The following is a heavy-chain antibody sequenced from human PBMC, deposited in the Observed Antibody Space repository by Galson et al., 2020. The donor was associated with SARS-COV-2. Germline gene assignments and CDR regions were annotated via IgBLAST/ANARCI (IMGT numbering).Heavy chain of an antibody. Sequence: GGSLRLSCEASGFTFSRYAVHWVRQAPGKGLEWVAVISYDGRNTHYADSVKGRFTISRDNSKNTLYLQMNSLRPEDTAVYSCASDYYDSSGYSTNGMDVWGQGTTVTVSS. D-gene: IGHD3-22*01. CDR3: ASDYYDSSGYSTNGMDV. V-gene: IGHV3-30*04. CDR1: GFTFSRYA. CDR2: ISYDGRNT. J-gene: IGHJ6*02.